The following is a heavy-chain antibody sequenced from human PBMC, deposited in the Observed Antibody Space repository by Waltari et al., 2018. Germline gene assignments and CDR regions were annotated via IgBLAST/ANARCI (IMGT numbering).Heavy chain of an antibody. CDR1: GYTFTSYY. CDR2: INPSGGST. Sequence: QVQLVQSGAEVKKPGASVKVSCKASGYTFTSYYMHWVRQAPGQGLEWMGIINPSGGSTSYAQKFQGRVTMTRDTSTSTVYMELSSLRSEDTAVYYCARDGTGNIVVVVAATPGMDVWGQGTTVIVSS. CDR3: ARDGTGNIVVVVAATPGMDV. J-gene: IGHJ6*02. V-gene: IGHV1-46*01. D-gene: IGHD2-15*01.